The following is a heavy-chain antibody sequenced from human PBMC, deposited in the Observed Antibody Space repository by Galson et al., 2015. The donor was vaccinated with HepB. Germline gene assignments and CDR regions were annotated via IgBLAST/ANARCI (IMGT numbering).Heavy chain of an antibody. D-gene: IGHD6-19*01. CDR3: VRGPYATTVAGGPFDY. J-gene: IGHJ4*02. CDR1: GFIFSNYW. CDR2: IHSDGISS. Sequence: SLRLSCAASGFIFSNYWMHWVRQAPGKGLVWVSRIHSDGISSTYADSVKGRFTISRDNAKNTLYLQINSLRAEDTAVYYCVRGPYATTVAGGPFDYWGQGSLVTVSS. V-gene: IGHV3-74*01.